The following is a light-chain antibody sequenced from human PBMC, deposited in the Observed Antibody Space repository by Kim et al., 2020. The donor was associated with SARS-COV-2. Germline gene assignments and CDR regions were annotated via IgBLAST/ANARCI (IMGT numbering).Light chain of an antibody. V-gene: IGKV1-9*01. J-gene: IGKJ4*01. CDR3: QQLNSYPLT. CDR1: QDISSY. CDR2: AAS. Sequence: IQLTQSPSSLSASVGDRVTITCRASQDISSYLAWYQQRPGKAPELLIYAASTLQSGVPSRFSGSGSGTEFTLTISSLQPVDFATYYCQQLNSYPLTFGGGTKVDIK.